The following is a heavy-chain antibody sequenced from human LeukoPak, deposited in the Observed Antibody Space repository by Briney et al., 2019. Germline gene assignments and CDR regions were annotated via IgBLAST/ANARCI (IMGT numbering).Heavy chain of an antibody. CDR3: ARRKNDCSGGSCYGYYFDY. CDR2: ISADNGNT. J-gene: IGHJ4*02. V-gene: IGHV1-18*01. CDR1: GYTFTSYG. D-gene: IGHD2-15*01. Sequence: ASVKVSCKASGYTFTSYGISWVRQAHGQGLEWMGWISADNGNTNYAQKLQGRVTMTTDTSTSTAYMELRSLRSDDTAVYYCARRKNDCSGGSCYGYYFDYWGQGTLVTVSS.